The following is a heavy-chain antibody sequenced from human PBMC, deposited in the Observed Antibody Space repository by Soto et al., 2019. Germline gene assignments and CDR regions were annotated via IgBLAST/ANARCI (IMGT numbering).Heavy chain of an antibody. D-gene: IGHD2-15*01. CDR1: GGSFSSSSYY. Sequence: QLQLQESGPGLVKPSETLSLTCTVSGGSFSSSSYYWGWFRQPPGKGLEWIGSIYYSGSTYYNPSLKSRVTISVDTSKNQFSLKLSSVTAADTAVYYCARHTPAISISDHWGQGTLVTVSS. J-gene: IGHJ4*02. V-gene: IGHV4-39*01. CDR3: ARHTPAISISDH. CDR2: IYYSGST.